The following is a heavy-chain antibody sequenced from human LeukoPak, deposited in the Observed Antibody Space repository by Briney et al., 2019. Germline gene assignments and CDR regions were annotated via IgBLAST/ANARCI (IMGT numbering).Heavy chain of an antibody. CDR1: GYSFTSYW. V-gene: IGHV5-51*01. D-gene: IGHD3-10*01. J-gene: IGHJ3*02. CDR3: ARRWYYGSGSYSPDAFDI. Sequence: GESLKISCKGSGYSFTSYWIGWVRQMPGKGLEWMGIIYPGDSDTRYSPSFQGQVTISADKSISTAYLQWSSLKASDTAMYYCARRWYYGSGSYSPDAFDIWGQGTMVTVSS. CDR2: IYPGDSDT.